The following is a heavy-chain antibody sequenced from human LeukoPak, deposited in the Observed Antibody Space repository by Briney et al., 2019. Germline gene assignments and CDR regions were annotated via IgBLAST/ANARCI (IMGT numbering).Heavy chain of an antibody. CDR1: GFTFSNYA. V-gene: IGHV3-23*01. Sequence: PGGSPRLSCAASGFTFSNYALHWVRQAPGKGLEWVSGISVSGGSIYYADSVTGRFTISRDNSKDTLYLQMNSLRVEDTALYYCAKSITMVRGVIITTYYYYYYGMDVWGQGTTVTVSS. J-gene: IGHJ6*02. D-gene: IGHD3-10*01. CDR2: ISVSGGSI. CDR3: AKSITMVRGVIITTYYYYYYGMDV.